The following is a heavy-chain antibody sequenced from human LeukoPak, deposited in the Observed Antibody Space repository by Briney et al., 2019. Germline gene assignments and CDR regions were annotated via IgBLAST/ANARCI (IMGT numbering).Heavy chain of an antibody. D-gene: IGHD3-22*01. V-gene: IGHV3-23*01. Sequence: GGSLRLSCAASGFSLSSYVMTWVRQAPGKGLEWVSGISGSGTHYADSVKGRFTISRDNSKNMLYLQMNSLRAEDTAVYYCAKGYYDSSGYYPNVASDYWGQGTLVTVSS. CDR2: ISGSGT. J-gene: IGHJ4*02. CDR3: AKGYYDSSGYYPNVASDY. CDR1: GFSLSSYV.